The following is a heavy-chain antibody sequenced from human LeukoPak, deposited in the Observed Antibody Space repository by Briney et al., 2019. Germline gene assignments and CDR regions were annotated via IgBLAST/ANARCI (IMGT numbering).Heavy chain of an antibody. Sequence: SETLSLTCTVSGGSISSSSYYWGWIRQPPGKGLEWIGSIYYSGSTYYNPSLKSRVTISVDTSKNQFSLKLSSVTAADTAVYYCARGSHYCSGGSCSLPDYWGQGTLVTVSS. V-gene: IGHV4-39*01. CDR2: IYYSGST. J-gene: IGHJ4*02. CDR1: GGSISSSSYY. CDR3: ARGSHYCSGGSCSLPDY. D-gene: IGHD2-15*01.